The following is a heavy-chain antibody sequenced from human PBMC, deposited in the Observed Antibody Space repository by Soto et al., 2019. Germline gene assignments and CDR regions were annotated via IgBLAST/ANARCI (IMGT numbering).Heavy chain of an antibody. V-gene: IGHV3-33*03. CDR1: GFSFSSSG. CDR2: LWSEEVTQ. Sequence: QVQLVASGGGVVQPGRSLRLSCATSGFSFSSSGLHWVRQAPGKGLEWVAVLWSEEVTQDYADYVEGRFTISRENSKTTLYLQMNRLRAEDTAFYYCASYDGGGQYYYWGQGTLVTVSS. D-gene: IGHD2-21*01. CDR3: ASYDGGGQYYY. J-gene: IGHJ4*02.